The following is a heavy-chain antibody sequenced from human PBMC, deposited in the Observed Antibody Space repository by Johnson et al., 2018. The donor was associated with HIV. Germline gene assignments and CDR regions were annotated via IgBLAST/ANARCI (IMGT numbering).Heavy chain of an antibody. CDR3: ARDYPYDRSPRGAFDI. V-gene: IGHV3-66*01. CDR2: VFSGDNT. D-gene: IGHD3-22*01. Sequence: VQLVESGGGLVQPGGSLRLSCVVSGFTVSSYYMSWVRQAPGKGLEWVSIVFSGDNTYYADSVKGRFTISRDNSKNTLYLQMNSLRAEDTAVYFCARDYPYDRSPRGAFDIWGQGTMVTVSS. J-gene: IGHJ3*02. CDR1: GFTVSSYY.